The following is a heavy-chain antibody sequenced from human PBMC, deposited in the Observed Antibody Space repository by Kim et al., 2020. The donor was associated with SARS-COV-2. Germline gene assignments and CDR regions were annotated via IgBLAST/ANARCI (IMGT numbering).Heavy chain of an antibody. CDR1: GFTFSSYA. D-gene: IGHD1-26*01. CDR2: ISYDGSNK. CDR3: ARSSSGSYYAGFDY. V-gene: IGHV3-30-3*01. J-gene: IGHJ4*02. Sequence: GGSLRLSCAASGFTFSSYAMHWVRQAPGKGLEWVAVISYDGSNKYYADSVKGRFTISRDNSKNTLYLQMISLRAEDTAVYYCARSSSGSYYAGFDYWGQGTLVTVSS.